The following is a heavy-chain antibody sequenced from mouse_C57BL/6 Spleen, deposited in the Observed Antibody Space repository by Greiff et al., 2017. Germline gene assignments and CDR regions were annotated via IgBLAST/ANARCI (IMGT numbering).Heavy chain of an antibody. Sequence: EVKLVESGPGLVKPSQSLSLTCSVTGYSITSGYYWNWIRQFPGNKLEWMGYISYDGSNNYNPSLKNRNSITRDTSKNQFFLKLNSVTTEDTATYYCARDYGSSPDWGQGTLVTVSA. J-gene: IGHJ3*01. V-gene: IGHV3-6*01. CDR2: ISYDGSN. D-gene: IGHD1-1*01. CDR1: GYSITSGYY. CDR3: ARDYGSSPD.